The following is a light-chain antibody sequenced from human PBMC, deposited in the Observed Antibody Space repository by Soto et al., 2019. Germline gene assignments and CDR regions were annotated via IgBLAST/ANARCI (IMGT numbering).Light chain of an antibody. Sequence: QSVLTQPASVSGSPGQSITISCTGTSGDIGTYHYVSWFQQHPGKAPKLIIHEVSHRPSGVSTRFSGSKSGTTASLTISGLQAEDAADYYCSSYRKSNTFVFGTGTKVTVL. J-gene: IGLJ1*01. CDR2: EVS. CDR1: SGDIGTYHY. CDR3: SSYRKSNTFV. V-gene: IGLV2-14*01.